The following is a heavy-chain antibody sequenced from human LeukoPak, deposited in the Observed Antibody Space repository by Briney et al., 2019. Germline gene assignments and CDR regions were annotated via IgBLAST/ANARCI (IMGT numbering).Heavy chain of an antibody. J-gene: IGHJ4*02. Sequence: NPSETLSLTCAVYGGSFSGYYWSWIRQPPGKGLEWIGYIYYSGSTFYNPSLKSRVTISVDTSKNQFSLKLSSVTAADTAVYYCARYYYDSSGYYFDYWGQGTLVTVSS. CDR3: ARYYYDSSGYYFDY. D-gene: IGHD3-22*01. CDR2: IYYSGST. V-gene: IGHV4-34*09. CDR1: GGSFSGYY.